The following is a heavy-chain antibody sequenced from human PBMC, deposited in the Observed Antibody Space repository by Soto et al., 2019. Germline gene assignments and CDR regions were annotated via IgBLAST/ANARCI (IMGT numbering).Heavy chain of an antibody. Sequence: PSETLSLTCAVYGGSFSGYYWNWIRQPPGKGLEWIGEIDHSGYTNYNPSLKSRVTISVDTSKNLCSLRLTSVTAADRAVYYCARVRDWFDPWGQGTLVTVSS. CDR1: GGSFSGYY. V-gene: IGHV4-34*01. D-gene: IGHD3-3*01. J-gene: IGHJ5*02. CDR2: IDHSGYT. CDR3: ARVRDWFDP.